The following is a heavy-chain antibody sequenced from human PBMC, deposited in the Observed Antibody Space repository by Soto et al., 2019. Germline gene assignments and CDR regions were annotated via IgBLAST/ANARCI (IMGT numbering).Heavy chain of an antibody. D-gene: IGHD3-22*01. Sequence: PSETLSLTCAVYGGSFSGYYWSWIRQPPGKGLEWIGEINHSGSTNYNPSLKSRVTISVDTSKNQFSLKLSSVTAADTAVYYCARGRYYYESSGYYHRAHAFEIWGQGTMVSV. V-gene: IGHV4-34*01. CDR3: ARGRYYYESSGYYHRAHAFEI. CDR2: INHSGST. J-gene: IGHJ3*02. CDR1: GGSFSGYY.